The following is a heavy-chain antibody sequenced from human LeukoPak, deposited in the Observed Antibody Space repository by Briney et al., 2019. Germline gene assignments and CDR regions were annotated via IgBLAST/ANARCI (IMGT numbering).Heavy chain of an antibody. J-gene: IGHJ4*02. CDR3: ASRLWGDYIADY. CDR2: INHSGST. Sequence: PSETLSLTCAVYGGSFSGYYWSWIRQPPGKGLEWIGEINHSGSTNYNPSLKSRVTIPVDTSKNQFSLKLSSVTAADTAVYYCASRLWGDYIADYWGQGTLVTVSS. D-gene: IGHD4-17*01. CDR1: GGSFSGYY. V-gene: IGHV4-34*01.